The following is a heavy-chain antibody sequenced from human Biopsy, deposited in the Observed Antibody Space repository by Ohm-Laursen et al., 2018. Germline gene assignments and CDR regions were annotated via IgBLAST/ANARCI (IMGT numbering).Heavy chain of an antibody. D-gene: IGHD5-24*01. V-gene: IGHV3-11*01. CDR3: ARDVEGFYSYAMDV. CDR1: GFTFSDYY. J-gene: IGHJ6*02. CDR2: ITSGGSTT. Sequence: SLRLSCTVSGFTFSDYYMSWIRQAPGKGLEWVSYITSGGSTTDYADSVKGRFTISRDNAKSSLFLQMNSLRAEDTAVYYCARDVEGFYSYAMDVWGQETTVTVSS.